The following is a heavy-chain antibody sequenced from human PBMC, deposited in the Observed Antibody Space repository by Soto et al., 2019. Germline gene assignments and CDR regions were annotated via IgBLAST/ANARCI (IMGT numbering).Heavy chain of an antibody. V-gene: IGHV5-51*01. CDR2: IYPADSET. CDR1: GYSFINYW. Sequence: PGESLKISCRGSGYSFINYWIGWVRQMPGKGLEWMGIIYPADSETKYSPSFQGQVTISADKSISTACLQWSRLKASDTAVYYCARQGSYYDSKSFGYWGQGTLVTVSS. D-gene: IGHD3-22*01. J-gene: IGHJ4*02. CDR3: ARQGSYYDSKSFGY.